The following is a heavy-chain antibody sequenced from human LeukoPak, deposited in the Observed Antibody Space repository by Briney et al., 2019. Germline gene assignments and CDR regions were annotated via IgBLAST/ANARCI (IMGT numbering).Heavy chain of an antibody. CDR3: ARDRIRYYYDSSGSFGLDY. CDR2: ISAYNGNT. CDR1: GYTFTSYG. D-gene: IGHD3-22*01. J-gene: IGHJ4*02. V-gene: IGHV1-18*01. Sequence: ASVKVSCKASGYTFTSYGISWVRQAPGQGLEWMGWISAYNGNTNYAQKLQGRVTMTTDTSTSTAYMELRSLRSDDTAVYYCARDRIRYYYDSSGSFGLDYWGQGTLVTVSS.